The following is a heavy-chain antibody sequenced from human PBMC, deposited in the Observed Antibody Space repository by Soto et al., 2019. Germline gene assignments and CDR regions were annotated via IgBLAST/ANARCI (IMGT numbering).Heavy chain of an antibody. CDR1: GVSIISGDYY. Sequence: PSETLSLTCTVSGVSIISGDYYWSWIRQPPGKGLEWIGYIYYSGSTYYNPSLKSRVTISVDTSKNQFSLKLSSVTAADTAVYYCALAYYDSSGYYHGIFDYWGQGTLVTVSS. V-gene: IGHV4-30-4*01. CDR2: IYYSGST. CDR3: ALAYYDSSGYYHGIFDY. J-gene: IGHJ4*02. D-gene: IGHD3-22*01.